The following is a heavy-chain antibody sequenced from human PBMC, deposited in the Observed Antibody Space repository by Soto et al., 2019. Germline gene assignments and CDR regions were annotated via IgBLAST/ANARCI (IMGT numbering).Heavy chain of an antibody. CDR3: ARDVWFGEGPKYYYYGMDV. J-gene: IGHJ6*02. CDR2: INHSGST. Sequence: PSETLSLTCAVYGGSFSGYYWSWIRQPPGKGLEWIGEINHSGSTNYNPSLKSRVTISVDTSKNQFSLKLSSVTAADTAVYYCARDVWFGEGPKYYYYGMDVWGQGTTVTVSS. D-gene: IGHD3-10*01. CDR1: GGSFSGYY. V-gene: IGHV4-34*01.